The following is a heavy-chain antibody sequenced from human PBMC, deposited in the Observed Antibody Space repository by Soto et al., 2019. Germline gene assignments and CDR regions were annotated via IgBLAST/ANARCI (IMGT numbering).Heavy chain of an antibody. CDR2: IIPILGIA. D-gene: IGHD6-13*01. V-gene: IGHV1-69*08. CDR3: ARDLHIAAADENWFDP. CDR1: GGTFSSYT. J-gene: IGHJ5*02. Sequence: QVQLVQSGAEVKKPGSSVKVSCKASGGTFSSYTISWVRQAPGQGLEWMGRIIPILGIANYAQKFQGRVTITADKSTSTAYMELSSLRSDDTAVYYCARDLHIAAADENWFDPWGQGTLVTVSS.